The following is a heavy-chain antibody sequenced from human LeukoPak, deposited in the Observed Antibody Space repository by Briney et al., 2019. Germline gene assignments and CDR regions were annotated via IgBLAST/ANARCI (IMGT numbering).Heavy chain of an antibody. V-gene: IGHV4-59*08. Sequence: PSETLSLTCNVSGASMSSNYWSWIRQPPGKGPEWIGYIYYSGSTNYNPSLKSRVTISVDTSKNQFSLKMNSVTAADTAVYYCARLASSGWSHCDYWGQGTLVTVSS. J-gene: IGHJ4*02. CDR2: IYYSGST. D-gene: IGHD6-19*01. CDR3: ARLASSGWSHCDY. CDR1: GASMSSNY.